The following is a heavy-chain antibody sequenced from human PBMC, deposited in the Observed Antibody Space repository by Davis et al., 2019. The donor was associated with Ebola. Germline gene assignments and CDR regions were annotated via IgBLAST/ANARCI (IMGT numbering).Heavy chain of an antibody. V-gene: IGHV3-74*01. CDR1: GFTFSADW. CDR2: IKSDGSSA. D-gene: IGHD5-24*01. J-gene: IGHJ5*02. Sequence: GESLKISCVASGFTFSADWMHWVRQVPGKGLMYISRIKSDGSSADYADSVKGRFTVSRDNAKNTLSLQMNSLRAEDTAVYYCARALFYNLFNWLDPWGQGTLVTVSS. CDR3: ARALFYNLFNWLDP.